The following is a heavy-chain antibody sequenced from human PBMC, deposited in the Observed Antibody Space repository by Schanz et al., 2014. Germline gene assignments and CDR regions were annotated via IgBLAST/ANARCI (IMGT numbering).Heavy chain of an antibody. J-gene: IGHJ3*02. D-gene: IGHD5-12*01. CDR3: ARGGGPEDVFDI. CDR2: IIPIHGIV. V-gene: IGHV1-69*04. Sequence: QVQLVQSGDEVKKPGASVKVSCKASGGTFSTYPINWLRQAPGQGLEWMGRIIPIHGIVNYAQRFQDRVRITADKSTSTAYMKLSSLRSDDPAGYYCARGGGPEDVFDIWGQGTILTVSS. CDR1: GGTFSTYP.